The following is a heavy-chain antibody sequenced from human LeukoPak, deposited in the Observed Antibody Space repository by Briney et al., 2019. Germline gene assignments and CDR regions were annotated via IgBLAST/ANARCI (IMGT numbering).Heavy chain of an antibody. D-gene: IGHD6-19*01. CDR2: INHSGST. J-gene: IGHJ4*02. CDR3: ARLSVGIAVAGTDY. V-gene: IGHV4-34*01. CDR1: GGSFSGYY. Sequence: SETLSLTCAVYGGSFSGYYWSRIRQPPGKGLEWIGEINHSGSTNYNPSLKSRVTISVDTSKNQFSLKLSSVTAADTAVYYCARLSVGIAVAGTDYWGQGTLVTVSS.